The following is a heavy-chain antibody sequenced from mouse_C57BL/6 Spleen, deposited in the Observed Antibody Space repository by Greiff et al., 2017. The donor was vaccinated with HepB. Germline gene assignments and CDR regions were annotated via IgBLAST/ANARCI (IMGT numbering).Heavy chain of an antibody. Sequence: EVQLQQSGPELVKPGASVKISCKASGYTFTDYYMNWVKQSHGKSLEWLGDINPNNGGTSYNQKFKGKATLTVDKSSSTAYMELRSLTSEDSAVYYCANWVNYYGSSWYFDVWGTGTTVTVSS. D-gene: IGHD1-1*01. CDR3: ANWVNYYGSSWYFDV. V-gene: IGHV1-26*01. CDR2: INPNNGGT. J-gene: IGHJ1*03. CDR1: GYTFTDYY.